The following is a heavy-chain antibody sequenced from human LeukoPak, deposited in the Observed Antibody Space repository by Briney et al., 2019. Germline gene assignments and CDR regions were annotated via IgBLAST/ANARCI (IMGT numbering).Heavy chain of an antibody. J-gene: IGHJ4*02. V-gene: IGHV3-30*02. CDR1: GFTFSSYG. Sequence: GGSLRLSCAASGFTFSSYGMHWVRQAPGKGLEWVAFIHFDGSTKYSGDSVRGRFTISRDNSKNTLYLQMNSLRPEDTAVYYCAKDQCTRTSCDGYPGYWGQGSLVTVSS. CDR3: AKDQCTRTSCDGYPGY. D-gene: IGHD2-2*01. CDR2: IHFDGSTK.